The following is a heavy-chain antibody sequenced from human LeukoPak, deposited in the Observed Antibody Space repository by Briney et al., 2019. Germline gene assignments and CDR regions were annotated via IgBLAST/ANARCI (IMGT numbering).Heavy chain of an antibody. V-gene: IGHV3-48*03. J-gene: IGHJ3*02. Sequence: GGSLRLSRAASGFTFNSYEMNWVRQAPGKGLEWVSYISSSGSTIYYADSVKGRFTISRDNAKNSLYLQMNSLRAEDTAVYYCARHLRIAVAGDAFDIWGQGTMVTVSS. CDR3: ARHLRIAVAGDAFDI. CDR1: GFTFNSYE. D-gene: IGHD6-19*01. CDR2: ISSSGSTI.